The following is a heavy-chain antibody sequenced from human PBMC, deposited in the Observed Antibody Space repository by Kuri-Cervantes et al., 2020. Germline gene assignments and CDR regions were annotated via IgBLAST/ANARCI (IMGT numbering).Heavy chain of an antibody. J-gene: IGHJ6*02. CDR1: GFTFSSYW. CDR2: IKQDGSEK. V-gene: IGHV3-7*01. D-gene: IGHD3-10*01. Sequence: GGSLRLSCAASGFTFSSYWMSWVRQAPGKGLEWVANIKQDGSEKYCVDSVKGRFTISRDNAKNSLYLQMNSLTAEDTAVYYCARRRTAGELFVDVWGQGTTVTVSS. CDR3: ARRRTAGELFVDV.